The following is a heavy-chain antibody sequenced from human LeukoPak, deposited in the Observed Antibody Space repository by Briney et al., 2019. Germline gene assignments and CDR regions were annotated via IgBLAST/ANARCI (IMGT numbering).Heavy chain of an antibody. J-gene: IGHJ3*02. CDR3: ASARGGVTMIVVVTPDAFDI. Sequence: PSETLSLTCTVSGGSISSSSYYWGWIRQPPGKGLEWIGSIYYSGSTYYNPSLKSRVTISVDTSKNQFSLKLSSVTAADTAVYYCASARGGVTMIVVVTPDAFDIWGQGTMVTVSS. CDR2: IYYSGST. D-gene: IGHD3-22*01. CDR1: GGSISSSSYY. V-gene: IGHV4-39*07.